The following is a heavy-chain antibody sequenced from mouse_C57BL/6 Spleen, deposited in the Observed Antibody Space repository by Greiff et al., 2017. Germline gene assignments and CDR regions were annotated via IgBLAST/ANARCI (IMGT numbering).Heavy chain of an antibody. CDR1: GFTFSSYA. J-gene: IGHJ2*01. Sequence: EVKLQESGGGLVKPGGSLKLSCAASGFTFSSYAMSWVRQTPEKRLEWVATISDGGSYTYYPDNVKGRFTISRDNAKNNLYLQMSHLKSEDTAMDYCARGVTGTVPLDYWGQGTTLTVSS. CDR3: ARGVTGTVPLDY. D-gene: IGHD4-1*01. V-gene: IGHV5-4*03. CDR2: ISDGGSYT.